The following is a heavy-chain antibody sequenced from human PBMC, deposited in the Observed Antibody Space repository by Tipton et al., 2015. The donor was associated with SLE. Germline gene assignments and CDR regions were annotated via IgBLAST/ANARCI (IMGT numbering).Heavy chain of an antibody. V-gene: IGHV5-51*03. CDR1: GYSFISYW. D-gene: IGHD3-10*01. CDR2: IYPGDSDT. Sequence: QLVQSGAEVRKPGESLKISCQGSGYSFISYWIGWVRQMPGKGLEWMGIIYPGDSDTRYIPSFQGQVTISADKSINTVYLQWSSLRASDTAMYYCASPIGYGAGTYYNAFDYWGQGTLVTVSS. CDR3: ASPIGYGAGTYYNAFDY. J-gene: IGHJ4*02.